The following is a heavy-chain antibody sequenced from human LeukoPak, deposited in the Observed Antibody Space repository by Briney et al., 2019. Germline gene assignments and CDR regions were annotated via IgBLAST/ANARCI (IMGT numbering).Heavy chain of an antibody. CDR1: GGSISSYY. V-gene: IGHV4-59*04. D-gene: IGHD2-21*01. CDR3: ARSILY. CDR2: IYHSGTA. J-gene: IGHJ4*02. Sequence: SETLSLTCTVSGGSISSYYWSWIRQPPGKGLEYIGGIYHSGTAYYNPSLKGRVTISVDTSKNQFPLKLTSVTAADTAVYYCARSILYWGQGTLVTVSS.